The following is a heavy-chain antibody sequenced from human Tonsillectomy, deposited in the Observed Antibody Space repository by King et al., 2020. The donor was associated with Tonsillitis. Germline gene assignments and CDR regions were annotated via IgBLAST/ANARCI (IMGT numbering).Heavy chain of an antibody. CDR3: AVRSVPLTRYYYYGLDV. D-gene: IGHD3-16*01. CDR2: MSHSGST. CDR1: GGSISNDGYS. V-gene: IGHV4-30-2*01. J-gene: IGHJ6*02. Sequence: LQLQESGSGLVKTSQTLSLTCAVSGGSISNDGYSWSWIRQPPGKGLEWIGYMSHSGSTYYNPSLKSRVTISEDRSKNQFSLKLSSLTAADTAVYYCAVRSVPLTRYYYYGLDVWGQGTTVTVSS.